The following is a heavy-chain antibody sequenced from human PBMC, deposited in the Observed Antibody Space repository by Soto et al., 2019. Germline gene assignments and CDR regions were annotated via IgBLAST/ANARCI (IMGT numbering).Heavy chain of an antibody. Sequence: GASVKVSCKASGYTFTSYAMHWVRQAPGQRLEWMGWINAGNGNTKYSQKFQGRVTITRDTPASTAYMELSSLRSEDTAVYYCARDLGEYSSSPGAFDYWGQGTLVTVSS. CDR2: INAGNGNT. CDR3: ARDLGEYSSSPGAFDY. V-gene: IGHV1-3*01. J-gene: IGHJ4*02. CDR1: GYTFTSYA. D-gene: IGHD6-6*01.